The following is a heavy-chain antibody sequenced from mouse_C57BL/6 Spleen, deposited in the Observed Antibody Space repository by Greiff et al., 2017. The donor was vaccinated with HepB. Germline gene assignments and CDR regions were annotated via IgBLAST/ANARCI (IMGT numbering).Heavy chain of an antibody. V-gene: IGHV2-2*01. Sequence: VMLVESGPGLVQPSQSLSITCTVSGFSLTSYGVHWVRQSPGKGLEWLGVIWSGGSTDYNAAFISRLSISKDNSKSQVFFKMNSLQADDTAIYYCARPLYGSTHDYAMDYWGQGTSVTVSS. CDR2: IWSGGST. D-gene: IGHD1-1*01. CDR1: GFSLTSYG. CDR3: ARPLYGSTHDYAMDY. J-gene: IGHJ4*01.